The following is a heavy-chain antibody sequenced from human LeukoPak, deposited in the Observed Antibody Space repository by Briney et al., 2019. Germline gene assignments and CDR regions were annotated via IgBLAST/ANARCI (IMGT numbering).Heavy chain of an antibody. Sequence: GGSLRLSCAASGFTFSSYSMNWVRQAPGKGLEWVSYISSSSSTIYYADSVKGRFTISRDNAKNSLYLQMNSLRAEDTAVYYCASEVAAGLHWGQGTLVTVSS. CDR3: ASEVAAGLH. CDR1: GFTFSSYS. D-gene: IGHD6-13*01. CDR2: ISSSSSTI. J-gene: IGHJ4*02. V-gene: IGHV3-48*01.